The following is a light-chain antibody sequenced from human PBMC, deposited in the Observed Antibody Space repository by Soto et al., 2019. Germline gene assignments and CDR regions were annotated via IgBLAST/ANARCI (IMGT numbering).Light chain of an antibody. V-gene: IGLV1-44*01. Sequence: QSVLTQPPSASGTPGQGVTISCSGSTSNIGSNAVNWYQQLPRTAPKLLIYTNNQRPSGVPDRFSGSKSGTSASLAISGLQSEDEADYYCASWDDSLSGVVFGGGTKLTVL. CDR2: TNN. CDR1: TSNIGSNA. J-gene: IGLJ2*01. CDR3: ASWDDSLSGVV.